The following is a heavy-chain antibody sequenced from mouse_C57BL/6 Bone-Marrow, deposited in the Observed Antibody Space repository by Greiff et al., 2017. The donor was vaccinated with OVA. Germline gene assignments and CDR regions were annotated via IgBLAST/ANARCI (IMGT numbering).Heavy chain of an antibody. CDR2: IDPNSGGT. Sequence: QVQLQQPGAELVKPGASVKLSCKASGYTFTSYWMHWVKQRPGRGLEWIGRIDPNSGGTKYNEKFKSKATLTVDKPSSTAYMQLSSLTSEDSAVYYGARYYYGSSPQGYFDVWGTGTTVTVSS. D-gene: IGHD1-1*01. J-gene: IGHJ1*03. CDR1: GYTFTSYW. V-gene: IGHV1-72*01. CDR3: ARYYYGSSPQGYFDV.